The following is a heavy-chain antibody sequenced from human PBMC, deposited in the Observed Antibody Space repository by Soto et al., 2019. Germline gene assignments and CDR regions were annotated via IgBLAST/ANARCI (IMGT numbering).Heavy chain of an antibody. Sequence: ASVKVSCKASGGTFSSYAISWVRQAPGQGLEWMGGIIPIFGTANYAQKFQGRVTITADESTSTAYMELSSLRSEDTAVYYCARVENSGYDDAFYIWGQGTMVTVSS. CDR1: GGTFSSYA. V-gene: IGHV1-69*13. CDR3: ARVENSGYDDAFYI. CDR2: IIPIFGTA. D-gene: IGHD5-12*01. J-gene: IGHJ3*02.